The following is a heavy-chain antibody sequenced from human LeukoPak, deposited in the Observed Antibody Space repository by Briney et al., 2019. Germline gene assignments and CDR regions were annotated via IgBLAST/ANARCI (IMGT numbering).Heavy chain of an antibody. CDR3: ARNYLYPELGFDY. V-gene: IGHV4-4*07. CDR2: IYTSGST. D-gene: IGHD3-16*01. J-gene: IGHJ4*02. CDR1: GGSISSYY. Sequence: PSETLSLTCTVSGGSISSYYWSWIRQPPGKGLEWIGRIYTSGSTNYNPSLKSRVTMSVDTTKNQFSLKLSSVTAADTAVYYCARNYLYPELGFDYWGQGTLVTVSS.